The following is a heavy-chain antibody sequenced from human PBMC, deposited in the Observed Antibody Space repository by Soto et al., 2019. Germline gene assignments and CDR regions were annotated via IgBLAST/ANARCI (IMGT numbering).Heavy chain of an antibody. CDR1: GFTFGDYA. J-gene: IGHJ4*02. D-gene: IGHD3-22*01. Sequence: GGSLRLSCTASGFTFGDYAVSWFRQAPGKGLEWVGFIRSKAYGGTTEYAASVKGRFTISRDDSKSIAYLQMNSLKTEDTAVYYCTRGNVYYXSRSQGYFDYWGQGTLVTSPQ. V-gene: IGHV3-49*03. CDR3: TRGNVYYXSRSQGYFDY. CDR2: IRSKAYGGTT.